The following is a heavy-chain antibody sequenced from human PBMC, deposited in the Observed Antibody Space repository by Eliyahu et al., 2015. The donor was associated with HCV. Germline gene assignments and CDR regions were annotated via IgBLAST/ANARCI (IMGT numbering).Heavy chain of an antibody. CDR1: GYTFTSRG. CDR2: ITPKDGKA. V-gene: IGHV1-18*04. D-gene: IGHD1-26*01. Sequence: QVQLVQSGAEVKKPGASVKISCKTSGYTFTSRGLAWVRQAPGQRLEWRGWITPKDGKALYXPNLQDXLTMTTDTSTATLYMELRSLTSDDTAVYYCAGTEWAFEFWGQGTLXTVSS. J-gene: IGHJ4*02. CDR3: AGTEWAFEF.